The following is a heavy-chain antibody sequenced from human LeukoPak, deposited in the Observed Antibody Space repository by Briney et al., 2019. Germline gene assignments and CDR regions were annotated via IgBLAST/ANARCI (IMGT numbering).Heavy chain of an antibody. CDR2: INHSGST. CDR3: ARTRKVVVPAAMGFGYYYGMDV. V-gene: IGHV4-34*01. J-gene: IGHJ6*02. CDR1: GGSISSYY. D-gene: IGHD2-2*01. Sequence: SETLSLTCTVSGGSISSYYWSWIRQPPGKGLVWIGEINHSGSTNYNPSLKSRVTISVDTSKNQFSLKLSSVTAADTAVYYCARTRKVVVPAAMGFGYYYGMDVWGQGTTVTVSS.